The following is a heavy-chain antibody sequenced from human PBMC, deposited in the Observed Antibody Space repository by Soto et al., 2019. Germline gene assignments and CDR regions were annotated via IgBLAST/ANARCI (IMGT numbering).Heavy chain of an antibody. CDR3: ARESGAAVTYPFGI. J-gene: IGHJ3*02. D-gene: IGHD2-15*01. Sequence: PGGSLRLSCAASGFTFSSYAMTWVRQAPGKGLEWVSGISAGGGATHYADSAKGRFTVSRDNSKNTVYLQMISLRAEDTAIYYCARESGAAVTYPFGIWGQGTMVTVSS. CDR2: ISAGGGAT. V-gene: IGHV3-23*01. CDR1: GFTFSSYA.